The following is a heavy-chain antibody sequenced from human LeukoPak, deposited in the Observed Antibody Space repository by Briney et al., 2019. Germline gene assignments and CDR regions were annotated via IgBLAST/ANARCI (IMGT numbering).Heavy chain of an antibody. CDR3: ASSYCSSTSCF. CDR1: GFTFSSYS. Sequence: GGSLRLSCSASGFTFSSYSMNWVRQAPGKGLEWVSSISSSSSYIYYADSVKGRFTISRDNAKNSLYLQMNSLRAEDTAVYYCASSYCSSTSCFGGQGTLVTVSS. CDR2: ISSSSSYI. D-gene: IGHD2-2*01. J-gene: IGHJ4*02. V-gene: IGHV3-21*01.